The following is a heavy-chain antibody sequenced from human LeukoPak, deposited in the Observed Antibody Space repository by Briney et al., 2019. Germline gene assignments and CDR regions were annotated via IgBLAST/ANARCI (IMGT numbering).Heavy chain of an antibody. J-gene: IGHJ5*02. V-gene: IGHV4-34*01. Sequence: PSETLSLTCAVYGGSFSGYYWSWIRQPPGKGLEWIGEINHSGSTNYNPSLKSRVTISVDTSKNQFSLKLSSVTAADTAVYYCARQVGSVTMVRGVVNWFDPWGQGTLVTVSS. CDR3: ARQVGSVTMVRGVVNWFDP. CDR1: GGSFSGYY. CDR2: INHSGST. D-gene: IGHD3-10*01.